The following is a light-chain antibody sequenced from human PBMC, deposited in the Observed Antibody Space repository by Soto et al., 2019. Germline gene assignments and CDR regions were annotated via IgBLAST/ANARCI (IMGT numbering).Light chain of an antibody. CDR3: QQYDNLPRYT. V-gene: IGKV1-33*01. Sequence: DIQMTQSTSSLSASVGDRVTITCQASQDISNYLNWYQQKPGTAPKLLIYDASNLETGVPSRFSGSGSGTDFTFTISSLQPEDIATYYCQQYDNLPRYTFGQGTKLEIK. J-gene: IGKJ2*01. CDR1: QDISNY. CDR2: DAS.